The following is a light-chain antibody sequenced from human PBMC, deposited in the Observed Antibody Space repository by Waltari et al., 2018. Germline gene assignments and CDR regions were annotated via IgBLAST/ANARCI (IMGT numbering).Light chain of an antibody. CDR1: QTISSY. V-gene: IGKV1-39*01. CDR2: AAS. Sequence: DIQMTQSPSSLSASVGDRVTITFRASQTISSYLHWYQQKPGKAPKFLIYAASSLRSGVPSRFSGSRSGTEFTLTISSLQPEDFATYYCQQTFSTQTTFGQGTRLELK. CDR3: QQTFSTQTT. J-gene: IGKJ5*01.